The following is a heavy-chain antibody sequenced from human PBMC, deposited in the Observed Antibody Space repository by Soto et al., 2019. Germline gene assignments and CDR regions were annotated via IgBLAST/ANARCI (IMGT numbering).Heavy chain of an antibody. Sequence: GGSLRLSCAASGFTFSSYAMSWVRQAPGKGLEWVSAISGSGGSTYYADSVKGRFTISRDNSKNTLYLQMNSLRAEDTAVYYCARAYRGYSYGYFQFDYWGQGTLVTVSS. J-gene: IGHJ4*02. CDR3: ARAYRGYSYGYFQFDY. V-gene: IGHV3-23*01. D-gene: IGHD5-18*01. CDR2: ISGSGGST. CDR1: GFTFSSYA.